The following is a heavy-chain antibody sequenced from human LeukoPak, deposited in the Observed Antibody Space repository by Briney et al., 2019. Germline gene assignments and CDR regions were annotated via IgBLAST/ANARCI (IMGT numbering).Heavy chain of an antibody. Sequence: SETLSLTCTVSGGSLSSYYWSWIRQPPGKGLEWIGYVYYSGSTNYNPSLKSRVTISVHTSKYQFSLKLSSVTAADTAVYYCARSIAVAGTDNWFDPWGQGTLVTVSS. CDR1: GGSLSSYY. CDR3: ARSIAVAGTDNWFDP. D-gene: IGHD6-19*01. V-gene: IGHV4-59*01. J-gene: IGHJ5*02. CDR2: VYYSGST.